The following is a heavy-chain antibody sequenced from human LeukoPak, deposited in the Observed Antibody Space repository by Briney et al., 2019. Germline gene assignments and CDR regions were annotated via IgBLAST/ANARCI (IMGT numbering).Heavy chain of an antibody. J-gene: IGHJ4*02. CDR1: GFTFISYV. Sequence: PGGSLRLSCAASGFTFISYVMSWVRQAPGEGLEWVIGISGSGGSTNYAQSVKGRFTISRDKSKNTLYLQLNSLRAEDTAVYYCSITHNTAYYYDSSGYRNYYFDHWGQETLVTVSS. CDR3: SITHNTAYYYDSSGYRNYYFDH. V-gene: IGHV3-23*01. D-gene: IGHD3-22*01. CDR2: ISGSGGST.